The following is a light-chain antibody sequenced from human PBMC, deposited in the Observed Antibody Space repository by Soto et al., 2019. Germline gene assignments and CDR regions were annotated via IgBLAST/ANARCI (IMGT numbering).Light chain of an antibody. Sequence: QSALTQPPSASGSPGKSVTISCTGTSSDVGGYNYVSWYQQHPGKVPKLMIYEVSKRPSGVPDRFSGSKSGNTASLTVSGLQAEDEADYYCSSYAGSKGVFGGGTKLTVL. J-gene: IGLJ2*01. V-gene: IGLV2-8*01. CDR1: SSDVGGYNY. CDR3: SSYAGSKGV. CDR2: EVS.